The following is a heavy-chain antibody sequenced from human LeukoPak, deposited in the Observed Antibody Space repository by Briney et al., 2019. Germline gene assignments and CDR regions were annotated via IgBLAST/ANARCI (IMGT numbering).Heavy chain of an antibody. CDR3: ARGYSSSSYTDY. J-gene: IGHJ4*02. D-gene: IGHD6-6*01. CDR1: GGSISGYY. V-gene: IGHV4-59*01. CDR2: IYYSGST. Sequence: SETLSLTCTVSGGSISGYYWSWTRQPPGKGLEWIGYIYYSGSTNYNPSLKSRVTISVDTSKNQFSLKLSSVTAADTAVYYCARGYSSSSYTDYWGQGTLVTVSS.